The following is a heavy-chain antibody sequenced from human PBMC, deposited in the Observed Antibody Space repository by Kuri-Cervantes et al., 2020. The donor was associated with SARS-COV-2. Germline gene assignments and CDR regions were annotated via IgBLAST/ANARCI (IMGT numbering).Heavy chain of an antibody. J-gene: IGHJ6*02. CDR2: INHSGST. V-gene: IGHV4-38-2*01. CDR1: GYSISSGYY. Sequence: GSLRLSCGVSGYSISSGYYWGWIRQPPGKGLEWIGEINHSGSTNYNPSLKSRVTISVDTSKNQFSLKLSSVTAADTAVYYCARGPPGWCSSTSCYGAYYGMDVWGQGTTVTVSS. CDR3: ARGPPGWCSSTSCYGAYYGMDV. D-gene: IGHD2-2*01.